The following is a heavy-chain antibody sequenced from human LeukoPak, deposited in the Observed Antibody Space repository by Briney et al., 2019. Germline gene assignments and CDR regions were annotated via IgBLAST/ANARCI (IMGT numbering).Heavy chain of an antibody. V-gene: IGHV3-33*01. D-gene: IGHD6-13*01. Sequence: GGSLRLSCAASGFTFSSYGMHWVRQAPGKGLEWVAVIWYDGSNKFYADSVKGRFTISRDNSKNTLYLQMNSLRAEDAAVYYCAREYSAGWFDPWGQGTLVTVSS. CDR1: GFTFSSYG. CDR2: IWYDGSNK. CDR3: AREYSAGWFDP. J-gene: IGHJ5*02.